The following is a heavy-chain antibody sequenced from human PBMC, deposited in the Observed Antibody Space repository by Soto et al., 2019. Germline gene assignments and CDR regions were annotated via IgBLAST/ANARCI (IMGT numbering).Heavy chain of an antibody. CDR1: GGTFSSYT. Sequence: SVKVSCKASGGTFSSYTISWVRQAPGQGLEWMGRIIPILGIANYAQKFQGRVTITADKSTSAAYMELSSLRSEDTAVYYCARIGRSSSSRGEYYFDYWGQGTLVTVSS. D-gene: IGHD6-6*01. CDR3: ARIGRSSSSRGEYYFDY. J-gene: IGHJ4*02. CDR2: IIPILGIA. V-gene: IGHV1-69*02.